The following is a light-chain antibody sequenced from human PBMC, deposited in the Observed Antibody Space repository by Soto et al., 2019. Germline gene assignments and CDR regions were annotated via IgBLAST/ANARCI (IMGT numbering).Light chain of an antibody. J-gene: IGKJ3*01. V-gene: IGKV3-20*01. CDR2: GAS. CDR3: QHYDNSPL. Sequence: EIVLTQSPGILSLSPGERASLSCGASQSVNSNYLVWYQQKPGQAPRLLIYGASTRAAGITDRFSGSGSGTEFTLTISRLEPEDFAVYYCQHYDNSPLFGPGTKVDIK. CDR1: QSVNSNY.